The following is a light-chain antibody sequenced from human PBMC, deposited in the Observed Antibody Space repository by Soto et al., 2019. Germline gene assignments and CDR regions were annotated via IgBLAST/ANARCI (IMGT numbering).Light chain of an antibody. CDR2: WAS. J-gene: IGKJ1*01. Sequence: DIVMTQSPDSLAVSLGERATINCKSSQSVLYSSNNKDYLAWYQQKPGQPPKLLIYWASTRESGVPGRFSGSGSGTDFTLTISSLQAAGVAVYYCQQYYSTPWTLGQGTKVDIK. CDR3: QQYYSTPWT. V-gene: IGKV4-1*01. CDR1: QSVLYSSNNKDY.